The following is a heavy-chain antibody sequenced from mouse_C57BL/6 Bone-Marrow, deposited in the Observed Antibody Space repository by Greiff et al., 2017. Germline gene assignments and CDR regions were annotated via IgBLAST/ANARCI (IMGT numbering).Heavy chain of an antibody. D-gene: IGHD1-1*01. Sequence: QVTLKESGPGILQPSQTLSLTCSFSGFSLSTFGMGVGWIRQPSGQGLEWLAHIWWDDDKYYNPALKSRLTISKDTSKTQVFLKIANVDTADTATYYWAQRVATGYAMDYWGQGTAVTVSS. CDR2: IWWDDDK. CDR1: GFSLSTFGMG. CDR3: AQRVATGYAMDY. V-gene: IGHV8-8*01. J-gene: IGHJ4*01.